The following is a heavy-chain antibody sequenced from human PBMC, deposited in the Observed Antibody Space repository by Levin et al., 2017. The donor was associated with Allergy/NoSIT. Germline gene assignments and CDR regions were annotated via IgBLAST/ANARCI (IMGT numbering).Heavy chain of an antibody. D-gene: IGHD3-9*01. CDR2: ISDDGSKK. Sequence: KGLEWVAGISDDGSKKYYADSVKGRFTISRDNFKNTLYLQMNSLRVEDTAVYYCAKVRRELVIATDAFDIWGPGTMVTVSS. V-gene: IGHV3-30*18. CDR3: AKVRRELVIATDAFDI. J-gene: IGHJ3*02.